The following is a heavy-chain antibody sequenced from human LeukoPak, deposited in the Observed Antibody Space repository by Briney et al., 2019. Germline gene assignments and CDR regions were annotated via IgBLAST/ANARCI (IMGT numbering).Heavy chain of an antibody. V-gene: IGHV3-48*04. CDR3: ARDEQLYPGY. CDR2: ISSSGSTI. D-gene: IGHD3-3*01. CDR1: GFTFSSYS. J-gene: IGHJ4*02. Sequence: GGSLRLSCAASGFTFSSYSMNWVRQAPGKGLEWVSYISSSGSTIYYADSVKGRFTISRDNAKRSLYLQMNSLRAEDTAVYYCARDEQLYPGYWGQGTLVTVSS.